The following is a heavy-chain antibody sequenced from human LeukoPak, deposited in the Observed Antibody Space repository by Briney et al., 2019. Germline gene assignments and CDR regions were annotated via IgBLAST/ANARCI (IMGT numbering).Heavy chain of an antibody. Sequence: SETLSLTCTVSGGSINSYYWTWIRPPPGKGLEWIGYIYYSASTNYNPSLKSRVTISVDTSKNQFSLTLSSVTAADTAVYYCARGRSKSDYWGQGTLVTVSS. CDR2: IYYSAST. V-gene: IGHV4-59*01. J-gene: IGHJ4*02. CDR1: GGSINSYY. CDR3: ARGRSKSDY.